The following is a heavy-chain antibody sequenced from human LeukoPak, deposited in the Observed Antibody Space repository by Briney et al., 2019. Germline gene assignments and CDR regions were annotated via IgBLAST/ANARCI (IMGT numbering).Heavy chain of an antibody. V-gene: IGHV4-59*01. CDR1: GGSINSYY. CDR3: ARDRDSSGLRDFDL. Sequence: SETLSLTCTVSGGSINSYYWSWIRQPPGEGLEWIGYIYYSGNTNYNPSLKSRVSISIDTSKNQLSLQLSSVTAADTAVYYCARDRDSSGLRDFDLWGRGTLVTVSA. J-gene: IGHJ2*01. D-gene: IGHD3-22*01. CDR2: IYYSGNT.